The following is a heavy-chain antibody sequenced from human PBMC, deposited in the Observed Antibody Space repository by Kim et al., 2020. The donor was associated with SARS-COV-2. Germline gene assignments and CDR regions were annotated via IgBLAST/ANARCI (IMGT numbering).Heavy chain of an antibody. CDR2: IGTAGDT. CDR3: ARELARYGMDV. CDR1: GFTFSSYD. D-gene: IGHD3-3*02. Sequence: GGSLRLSCAASGFTFSSYDMHWVRQATGKGLEWVSAIGTAGDTYYPGSVKGRFTISRENAKNSLYLQMNSLRAGDTAVYYCARELARYGMDVWGQGTTVTVFS. V-gene: IGHV3-13*01. J-gene: IGHJ6*02.